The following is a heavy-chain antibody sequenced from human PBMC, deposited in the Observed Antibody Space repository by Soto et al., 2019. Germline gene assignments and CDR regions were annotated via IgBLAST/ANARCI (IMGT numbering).Heavy chain of an antibody. CDR1: CGSISSSSYY. V-gene: IGHV4-39*07. J-gene: IGHJ4*02. CDR3: ARADDYGDYFVDY. Sequence: SETLSLTCTVSCGSISSSSYYWGWIRQPPGKGLEWIGSIFHSGSTNYNPSLKSRVTISVDTSKNQFSLKLSSVTAADTAVYYCARADDYGDYFVDYWGQGTLVTVSS. CDR2: IFHSGST. D-gene: IGHD4-17*01.